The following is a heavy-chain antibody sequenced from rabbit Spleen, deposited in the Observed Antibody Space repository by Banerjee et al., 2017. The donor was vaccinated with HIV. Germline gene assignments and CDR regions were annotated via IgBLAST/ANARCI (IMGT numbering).Heavy chain of an antibody. V-gene: IGHV1S45*01. D-gene: IGHD8-1*01. CDR3: ARSYNGRRYYSL. J-gene: IGHJ6*01. Sequence: QEQLVESGGGLVKPGGTLTLTCEASGIDFSSYYYMCWVRQAPGKGLEWIGCIYGDDGSTWYASWAKGRFTISRASSTTVTLQMTSLTAADTATYFCARSYNGRRYYSLWGPGTLVTVS. CDR2: IYGDDGST. CDR1: GIDFSSYYY.